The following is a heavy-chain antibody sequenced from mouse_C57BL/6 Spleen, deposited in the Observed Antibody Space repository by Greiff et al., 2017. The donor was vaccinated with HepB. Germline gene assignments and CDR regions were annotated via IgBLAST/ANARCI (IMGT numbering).Heavy chain of an antibody. V-gene: IGHV1-55*01. Sequence: QVQLKQPGAELVKPGASVKMSCKASGYTFTSYWITWVKQRPGQGLEWIGDIYPGSGSTNYNEKFKSKATLTVDTSSSTAYMQLSSLTSEDSAVYYCARTGYDGYLRPGFAYWGQGTLVTVSA. CDR2: IYPGSGST. CDR3: ARTGYDGYLRPGFAY. D-gene: IGHD2-3*01. CDR1: GYTFTSYW. J-gene: IGHJ3*01.